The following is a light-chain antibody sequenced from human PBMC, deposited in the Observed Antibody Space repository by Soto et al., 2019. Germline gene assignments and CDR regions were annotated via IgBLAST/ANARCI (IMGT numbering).Light chain of an antibody. CDR2: GAS. CDR1: QGVTPAY. J-gene: IGKJ3*01. Sequence: EIVLTQSPGTLSLSPGDRATLSCRASQGVTPAYLAWYQHKPGQAPRLLIYGASHRATGIPDRFSGSGSGKDFTLTITRLEPEDFAVYSCQQYGGSSLFTFGPGTRVDFK. CDR3: QQYGGSSLFT. V-gene: IGKV3-20*01.